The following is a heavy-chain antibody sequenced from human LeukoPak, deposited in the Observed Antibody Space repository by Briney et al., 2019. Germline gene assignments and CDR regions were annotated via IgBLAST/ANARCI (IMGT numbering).Heavy chain of an antibody. CDR3: ARNTYYYDSSGHAFDI. D-gene: IGHD3-22*01. CDR1: GFIFSSYS. V-gene: IGHV3-21*01. J-gene: IGHJ3*02. CDR2: ITSSSTYI. Sequence: KPGGSLRLSCAASGFIFSSYSMNWVRQAPGKGLDWVSSITSSSTYIYYADSVKGRFTISRDNAKNSLYLQMNSLRAEDTAVYYCARNTYYYDSSGHAFDIWGQGTMVTVSS.